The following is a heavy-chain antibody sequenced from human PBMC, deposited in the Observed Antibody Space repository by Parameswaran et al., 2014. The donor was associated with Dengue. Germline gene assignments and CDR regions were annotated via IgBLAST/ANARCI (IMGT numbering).Heavy chain of an antibody. CDR3: ARGTIRADGHFDY. J-gene: IGHJ4*02. D-gene: IGHD1-7*01. Sequence: SWVRQAPGQGLEWMGGIIPIFGTANYAQKFQGRVTITADESTSTAYMELSSLRSEDTAVYYCARGTIRADGHFDYWGQGTLVTVSS. CDR2: IIPIFGTA. V-gene: IGHV1-69*01.